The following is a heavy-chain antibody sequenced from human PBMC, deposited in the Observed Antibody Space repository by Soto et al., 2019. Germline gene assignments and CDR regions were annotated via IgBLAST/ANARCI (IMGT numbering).Heavy chain of an antibody. J-gene: IGHJ4*02. Sequence: GGSLRLSCEVSGLSFTNAWMNWVRQAPGKGLEWVGRIKSYHGGGTDYAAPVKGRFTISRDDSKNTVYLQMDSLKTEDTAVYYCTHLLSLAHPYSYLWGQGTQVTVSS. D-gene: IGHD2-21*01. V-gene: IGHV3-15*07. CDR1: GLSFTNAW. CDR3: THLLSLAHPYSYL. CDR2: IKSYHGGGT.